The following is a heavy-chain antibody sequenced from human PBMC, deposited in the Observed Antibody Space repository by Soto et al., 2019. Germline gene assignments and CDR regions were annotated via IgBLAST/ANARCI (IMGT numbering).Heavy chain of an antibody. Sequence: EVQLLESGGGLVQPGSSLRLSCAASGFTFSNYAMSWVRQTPGGGLEWVSSISGSGGSTFYADSVKGRFTISRDNPKNTLYLQMNSLRADDTAVYYCAKGRRVDTLTGFYLTYFDYWGRGTLVTVPS. D-gene: IGHD3-9*01. J-gene: IGHJ4*02. CDR3: AKGRRVDTLTGFYLTYFDY. CDR1: GFTFSNYA. V-gene: IGHV3-23*01. CDR2: ISGSGGST.